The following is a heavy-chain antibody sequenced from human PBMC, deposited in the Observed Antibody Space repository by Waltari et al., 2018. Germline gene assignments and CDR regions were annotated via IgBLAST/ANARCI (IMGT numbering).Heavy chain of an antibody. CDR2: IIPIFGTA. CDR1: GGTFSSNA. Sequence: QVQLVQSGAAVKKPGSSVMVSCKVSGGTFSSNAISSVIQAPGQGLEWMGGIIPIFGTANYAQKFQGRVTITADESTSTAYMELSSLRSEDTAVYYCARGGCSSTSCYPFDYWGQGTLVTVSS. J-gene: IGHJ4*02. D-gene: IGHD2-2*01. V-gene: IGHV1-69*12. CDR3: ARGGCSSTSCYPFDY.